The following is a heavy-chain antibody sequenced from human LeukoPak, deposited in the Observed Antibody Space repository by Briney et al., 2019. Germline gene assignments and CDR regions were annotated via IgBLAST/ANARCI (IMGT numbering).Heavy chain of an antibody. D-gene: IGHD3-22*01. J-gene: IGHJ4*02. V-gene: IGHV5-51*01. CDR2: IYPGDSDT. CDR1: GYSFTDYW. Sequence: GESLKISCKGSGYSFTDYWIGWARQMPGKGLESMGIIYPGDSDTRYSSSFQGQVTISADKSTTTAYLQWSSLKAPDTAMYYCGRVRGDGSGYYLDYWGQGTLVAVSS. CDR3: GRVRGDGSGYYLDY.